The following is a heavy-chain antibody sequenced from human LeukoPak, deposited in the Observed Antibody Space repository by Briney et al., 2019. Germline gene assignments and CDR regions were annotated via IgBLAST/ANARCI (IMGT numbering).Heavy chain of an antibody. J-gene: IGHJ4*02. Sequence: SETLSLTCTVSGGSISSYYWSWIRQPPGKGLEWIGYIYYSGSTNYNPSLKSRVTISVDTSKNQFSLKLSSVTAADTAAYYCARDGVYGDYYGYWGQGTLVTVSS. CDR3: ARDGVYGDYYGY. CDR1: GGSISSYY. CDR2: IYYSGST. V-gene: IGHV4-59*01. D-gene: IGHD4-17*01.